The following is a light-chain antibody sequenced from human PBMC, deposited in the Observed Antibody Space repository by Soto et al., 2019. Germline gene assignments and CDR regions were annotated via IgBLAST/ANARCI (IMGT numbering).Light chain of an antibody. V-gene: IGLV1-44*01. CDR1: SSNIGSNT. J-gene: IGLJ1*01. CDR3: AAWDDSLNGSYV. Sequence: QSALTQPPSASGTPGQRVTISCSGSSSNIGSNTVNWYQHLPGTAPKFLIYSNNQRPSGVPDRFSGSKSGTSASLAISGLQSEDEADYYCAAWDDSLNGSYVFGTGNKLTVL. CDR2: SNN.